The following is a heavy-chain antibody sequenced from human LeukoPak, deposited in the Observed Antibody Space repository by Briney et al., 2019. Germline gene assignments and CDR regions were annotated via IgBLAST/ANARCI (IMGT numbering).Heavy chain of an antibody. J-gene: IGHJ4*02. CDR3: AKGDRITMIVVVTRSFDY. Sequence: GGSLRLSCAASGFTFSNAWMSWVRQAPGKGLEWVGRIKRKTDGGTTDYAAPVKGRFTISRDDSKNTLYLQMNSLRAEDTAVYYCAKGDRITMIVVVTRSFDYWGQGTLVTVSS. CDR1: GFTFSNAW. D-gene: IGHD3-22*01. CDR2: IKRKTDGGTT. V-gene: IGHV3-15*01.